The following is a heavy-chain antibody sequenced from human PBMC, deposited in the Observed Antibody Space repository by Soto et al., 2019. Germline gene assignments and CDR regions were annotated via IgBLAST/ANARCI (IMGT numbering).Heavy chain of an antibody. V-gene: IGHV1-69*12. CDR1: GGTFSSYT. Sequence: QVQLVQSGAEVKKPGSSVTVSCKASGGTFSSYTISWVRQAPGQGLEWMGGIIPIFGTANYAQKFQGRVTITADESPSKAYMELSSLRSEDTAVYYCARGNHRWLQLWYFDLWGRGTLVTVSS. D-gene: IGHD5-12*01. CDR2: IIPIFGTA. J-gene: IGHJ2*01. CDR3: ARGNHRWLQLWYFDL.